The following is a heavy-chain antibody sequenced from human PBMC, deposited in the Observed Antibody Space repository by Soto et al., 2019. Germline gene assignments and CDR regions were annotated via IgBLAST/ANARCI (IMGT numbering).Heavy chain of an antibody. V-gene: IGHV4-34*01. CDR1: GGSFSDYF. D-gene: IGHD6-6*01. Sequence: QVQLQQWGAGLLKPSETLSLTCAVYGGSFSDYFWTWIRQPPGKGLEWIGEINQSGSTNFNPSLKSRVAISADTSRNQFSLRVTSVTAADTAVYYCAGREFASSSFHYYYYAVDVWGQGTTVTVSS. J-gene: IGHJ6*02. CDR3: AGREFASSSFHYYYYAVDV. CDR2: INQSGST.